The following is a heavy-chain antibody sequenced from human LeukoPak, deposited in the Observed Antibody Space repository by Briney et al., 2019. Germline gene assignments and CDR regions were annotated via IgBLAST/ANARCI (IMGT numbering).Heavy chain of an antibody. J-gene: IGHJ4*02. V-gene: IGHV3-11*01. CDR1: GFTFSDYY. CDR3: ARDRYYGSGSYFKPFDY. Sequence: GRSLRLSCAASGFTFSDYYMSWIRQAPGKGLEWVSYISSSGSTIYYADSVKGRFTISRDNAKNSLYLQMNSLRAEDTAVYYCARDRYYGSGSYFKPFDYWGQGTLVTVSS. D-gene: IGHD3-10*01. CDR2: ISSSGSTI.